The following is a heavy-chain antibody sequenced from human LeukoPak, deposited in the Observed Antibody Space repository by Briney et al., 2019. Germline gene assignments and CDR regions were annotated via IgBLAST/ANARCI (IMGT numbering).Heavy chain of an antibody. Sequence: GESLKISCAASGFTFHIYAMHWVRQAPGKGPEWVSGIGGGDTYYADSVKGRFTISRDNSKNTLYLQMNSLRAEDTAVYYCAKAVTMIVVGEDAFDIWGQGTMVTVSS. CDR1: GFTFHIYA. CDR2: IGGGDT. CDR3: AKAVTMIVVGEDAFDI. D-gene: IGHD3-22*01. V-gene: IGHV3-23*01. J-gene: IGHJ3*02.